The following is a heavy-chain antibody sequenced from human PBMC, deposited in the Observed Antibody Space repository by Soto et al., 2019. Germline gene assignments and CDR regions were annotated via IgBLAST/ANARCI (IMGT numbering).Heavy chain of an antibody. V-gene: IGHV4-30-2*01. J-gene: IGHJ5*02. CDR3: ARGDSNSYSSDWFDP. CDR1: GDSLSSCGYS. D-gene: IGHD3-22*01. Sequence: SETLPLTCAVSGDSLSSCGYSWSWIRQPPGKGLEWIGFIYDYGTTFYNPALKSRVTISIDKSKNQFSLEMKSVTAADTAVYYCARGDSNSYSSDWFDPWGHGTLVT. CDR2: IYDYGTT.